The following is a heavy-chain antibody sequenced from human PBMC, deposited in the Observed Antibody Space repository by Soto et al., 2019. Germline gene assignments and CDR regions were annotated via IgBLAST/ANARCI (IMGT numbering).Heavy chain of an antibody. V-gene: IGHV4-59*01. D-gene: IGHD6-19*01. CDR1: GCSISIYY. CDR3: ARVHSSGWTHLDY. CDR2: IYYSGST. J-gene: IGHJ4*02. Sequence: SETLSLTCTVSGCSISIYYWSWIRQPPGKGLEWIGYIYYSGSTNYNPSLKSRVTISVDTSKNQFSLKLSSVTAADTAVYYCARVHSSGWTHLDYWGQGTLVTVSS.